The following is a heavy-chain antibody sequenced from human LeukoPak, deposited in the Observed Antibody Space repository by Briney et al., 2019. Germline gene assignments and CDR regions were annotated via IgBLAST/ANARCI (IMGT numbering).Heavy chain of an antibody. CDR1: GFTFSNYA. Sequence: GGSLRLSCADSGFTFSNYAMSWVRQAPGKGLEWVSAISGSGGSTYYADSVKGRLTISRDNSKNTLYLQMNSLRAEDTAVYYCAKGSDSSGYSVTPLDYWGQGTLVTVSS. J-gene: IGHJ4*02. D-gene: IGHD3-22*01. CDR2: ISGSGGST. V-gene: IGHV3-23*01. CDR3: AKGSDSSGYSVTPLDY.